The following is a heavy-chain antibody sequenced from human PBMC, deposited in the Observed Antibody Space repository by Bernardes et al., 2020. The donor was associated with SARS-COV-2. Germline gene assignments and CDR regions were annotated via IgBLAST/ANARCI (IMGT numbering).Heavy chain of an antibody. V-gene: IGHV1-18*01. CDR1: GYAFSSYG. CDR2: ISAYNGDT. Sequence: ASVKVSCMTSGYAFSSYGVSWVRQAPGQGFEWMGWISAYNGDTHYAQKLQGRVTMTTDTSTDTAYMELRSLRSDDTAVYYCARDEPEFYDTSGFYYFDSWGQGTLVTVSS. CDR3: ARDEPEFYDTSGFYYFDS. D-gene: IGHD3-22*01. J-gene: IGHJ4*02.